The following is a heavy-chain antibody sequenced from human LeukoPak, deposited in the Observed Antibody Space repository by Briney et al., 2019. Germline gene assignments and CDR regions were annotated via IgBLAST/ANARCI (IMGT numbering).Heavy chain of an antibody. J-gene: IGHJ4*01. V-gene: IGHV4-39*07. CDR2: LYDSGST. CDR1: GGSISSSSYY. Sequence: SETLSFTCIVSGGSISSSSYYWDWIRQPPGKGLEWIGNLYDSGSTHYNPSLTSRVTISVDTSKNQFSLKLSSVTAADTAVYYCARFIGSSGYYDYWGHGTLVTVPS. CDR3: ARFIGSSGYYDY. D-gene: IGHD3-22*01.